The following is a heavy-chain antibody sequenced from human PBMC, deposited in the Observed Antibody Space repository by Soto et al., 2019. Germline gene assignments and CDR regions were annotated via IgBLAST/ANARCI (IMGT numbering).Heavy chain of an antibody. CDR2: ISSNGGST. V-gene: IGHV3-64*01. CDR1: GFTFSSYA. J-gene: IGHJ4*02. CDR3: ARSPRVVGATFDY. Sequence: EVQLVESGGGLVQPGGSLRLSCAASGFTFSSYAMHWVRQAPGKGLEYVSTISSNGGSTSYANSVKGRFTISRDNSKNTLYLQMGSLRAEDMAVYYCARSPRVVGATFDYWGQGTLVTVSS. D-gene: IGHD1-26*01.